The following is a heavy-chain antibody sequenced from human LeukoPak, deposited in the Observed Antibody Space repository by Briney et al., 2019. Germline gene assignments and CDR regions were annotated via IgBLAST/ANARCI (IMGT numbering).Heavy chain of an antibody. Sequence: SVKVSCKASGFTFTSSAMQWVRQARGQRLDWIGWIVVGSGNTNYAQKFQERVTITRDMSTSTAYMELSSLRSEDTAVYYCAADPYYDFWSGYRSDYWGQGTLVTVSS. CDR2: IVVGSGNT. D-gene: IGHD3-3*01. J-gene: IGHJ4*02. V-gene: IGHV1-58*02. CDR1: GFTFTSSA. CDR3: AADPYYDFWSGYRSDY.